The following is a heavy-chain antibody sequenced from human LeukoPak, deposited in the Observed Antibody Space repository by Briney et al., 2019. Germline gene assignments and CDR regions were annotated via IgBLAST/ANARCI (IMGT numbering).Heavy chain of an antibody. CDR3: ARDPTYCSGGSCPDY. V-gene: IGHV1-69*04. Sequence: SVKVSCKASEYTFTDYYLHWVRQAPGQGLEWMGRIIPILGIANYAQKFQGRVTITADKSTSTAYMELSSLRSEDTAVYYCARDPTYCSGGSCPDYWGQGTLVTVSS. CDR1: EYTFTDYY. J-gene: IGHJ4*02. D-gene: IGHD2-15*01. CDR2: IIPILGIA.